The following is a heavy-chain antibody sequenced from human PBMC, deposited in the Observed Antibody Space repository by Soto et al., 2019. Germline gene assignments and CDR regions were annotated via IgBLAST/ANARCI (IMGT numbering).Heavy chain of an antibody. Sequence: SETLSLTCTVSGGSIRSGDYYWSWIRQHPGKGLEWIGYIYYSGSTYYNPSLKSRVTISVDTSKNQFSLKLSSVTAADTAVYYCARASGNYYGSGRDNWFDPWGQGTLVTVSS. D-gene: IGHD3-10*01. V-gene: IGHV4-31*03. CDR3: ARASGNYYGSGRDNWFDP. CDR2: IYYSGST. J-gene: IGHJ5*02. CDR1: GGSIRSGDYY.